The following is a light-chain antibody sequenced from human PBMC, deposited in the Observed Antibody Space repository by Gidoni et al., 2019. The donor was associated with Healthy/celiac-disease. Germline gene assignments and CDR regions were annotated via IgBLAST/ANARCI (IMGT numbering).Light chain of an antibody. J-gene: IGLJ3*02. CDR1: SSNIVAGYD. Sequence: QAVLTQPPSVSGDPGQRVTISCTGSSSNIVAGYDVHWYPQLPGTAPNILISGNSNRPSGVPDRFSGSKSGTSASPASTGLPAEDAADYYCQAYYSSLSGWVFGGGTKLTVL. CDR3: QAYYSSLSGWV. V-gene: IGLV1-40*01. CDR2: GNS.